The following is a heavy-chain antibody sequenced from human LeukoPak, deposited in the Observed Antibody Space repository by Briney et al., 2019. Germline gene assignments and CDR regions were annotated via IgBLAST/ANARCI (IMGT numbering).Heavy chain of an antibody. CDR3: ARALYSSGFHSDP. Sequence: PSETLSLTCTVSGGSISSGSYYWSWIRQPAGRGLEWIGRIYTSGSTNYNPSRKSRVTISVDTSKNQFSLKLSSVTAADTAVYYCARALYSSGFHSDPWGQGTLVTVSS. J-gene: IGHJ5*02. CDR2: IYTSGST. CDR1: GGSISSGSYY. V-gene: IGHV4-61*02. D-gene: IGHD6-19*01.